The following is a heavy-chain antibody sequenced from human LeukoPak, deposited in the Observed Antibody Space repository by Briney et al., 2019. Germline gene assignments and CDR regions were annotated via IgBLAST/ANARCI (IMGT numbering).Heavy chain of an antibody. D-gene: IGHD1-26*01. Sequence: GGSLRLSCEASGLTFNNYAMHWVRQSSGKGLEWVASINYNGDNPSHADSVKGRFSISRDNSRNTLYLQMNSLRADDTAVYYCAKDRHGIVGLTPFEYWGQGTLVTVSS. CDR3: AKDRHGIVGLTPFEY. V-gene: IGHV3-23*01. CDR1: GLTFNNYA. CDR2: INYNGDNP. J-gene: IGHJ4*02.